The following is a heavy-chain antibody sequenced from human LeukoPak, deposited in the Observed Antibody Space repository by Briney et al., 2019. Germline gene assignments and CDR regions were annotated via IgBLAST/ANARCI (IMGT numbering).Heavy chain of an antibody. CDR3: ARRLGP. CDR2: INHSGST. D-gene: IGHD6-19*01. CDR1: GGSISNYY. Sequence: SETLSLTCTVSGGSISNYYWSWIRQPPGKGLEWIGEINHSGSTNYNPSLKSRVTISVDTSKNQFSLKLSSVTAVDTAVYYCARRLGPWGQGTLVTVSS. V-gene: IGHV4-34*01. J-gene: IGHJ5*02.